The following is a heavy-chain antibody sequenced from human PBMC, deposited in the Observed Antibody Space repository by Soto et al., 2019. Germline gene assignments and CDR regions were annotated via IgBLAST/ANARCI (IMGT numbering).Heavy chain of an antibody. Sequence: PGGSMILSCAASGFTFSNYAMSWVRQAPGKGLEWVSAISGSGGGTYYADSVKGRFTISRDNSKNTLYVQMNSLRAEDTAVYYCAKVRSGWYDVDYWGQGTLVTVSS. CDR1: GFTFSNYA. CDR3: AKVRSGWYDVDY. V-gene: IGHV3-23*01. D-gene: IGHD6-19*01. J-gene: IGHJ4*02. CDR2: ISGSGGGT.